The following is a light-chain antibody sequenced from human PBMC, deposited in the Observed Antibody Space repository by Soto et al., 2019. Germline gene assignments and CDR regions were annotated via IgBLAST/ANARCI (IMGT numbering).Light chain of an antibody. V-gene: IGKV3-15*01. Sequence: EIVMTQSPATLSVSPVERATFSFRASQSVTSDLAWYQHKPGQAPRLLIYGATARATGIPARFGGSGSGTEFTLTISSLQSEDFAVYYCQQYNNWPPWTFGQGTKVDI. CDR1: QSVTSD. CDR3: QQYNNWPPWT. J-gene: IGKJ1*01. CDR2: GAT.